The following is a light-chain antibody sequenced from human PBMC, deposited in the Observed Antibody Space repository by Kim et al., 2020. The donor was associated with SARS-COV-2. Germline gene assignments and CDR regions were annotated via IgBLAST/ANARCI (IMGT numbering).Light chain of an antibody. CDR3: SSYSRTNFAV. CDR2: AVS. CDR1: SSDVGGYDY. V-gene: IGLV2-14*04. Sequence: GQSITLSCTGTSSDVGGYDYVSWYQQYPGKAPKLIIYAVSQRPSGVSNYLSASKSGNTASLTISGLQAEEEADYYCSSYSRTNFAVFGGGTQLTVL. J-gene: IGLJ2*01.